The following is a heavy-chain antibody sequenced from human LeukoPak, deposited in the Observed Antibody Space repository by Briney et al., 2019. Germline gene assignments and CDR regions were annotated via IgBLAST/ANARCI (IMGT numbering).Heavy chain of an antibody. CDR3: ATLLSAPRDS. Sequence: PSETLSLTCTVSGGSISGTTSYWGWIRQPPGKGLQWIGSIYYSGNTYYNPSLKSRVTISVDTSKNQFSLTLNSVTAADTADYYCATLLSAPRDSWGQGTLVTVSS. CDR2: IYYSGNT. J-gene: IGHJ4*02. D-gene: IGHD3-10*01. V-gene: IGHV4-39*01. CDR1: GGSISGTTSY.